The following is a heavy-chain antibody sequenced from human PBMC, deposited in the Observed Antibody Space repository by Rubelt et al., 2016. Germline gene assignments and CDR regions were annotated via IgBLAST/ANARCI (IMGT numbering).Heavy chain of an antibody. V-gene: IGHV1-2*06. CDR3: ARGVGTAFDP. CDR1: GYTFTGYY. D-gene: IGHD1-1*01. J-gene: IGHJ5*02. CDR2: INPNSGGT. Sequence: QVQLVQSGAEVKKPGASVKVSCKASGYTFTGYYMHWVRQAPGQGLEWMGRINPNSGGTNYDQKFKARVTMTREPSISTAYMEMGRLRSDDTAGYYCARGVGTAFDPWGQGTLVTVSS.